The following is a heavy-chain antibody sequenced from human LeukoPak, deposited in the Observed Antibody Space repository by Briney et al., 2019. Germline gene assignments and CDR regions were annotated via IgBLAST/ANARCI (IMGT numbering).Heavy chain of an antibody. J-gene: IGHJ6*03. CDR1: GGSFSGYY. Sequence: SETLSLTCAVYGGSFSGYYWSWIRQPPGKGLEWIGEINHSGSTNYNPSLKSRVTISVDTSKNQFSLKLSSVTAADTAVYYCARHFYYDYVWGSYRYRGPYMDVWGKGTTVTISS. V-gene: IGHV4-34*01. D-gene: IGHD3-16*02. CDR3: ARHFYYDYVWGSYRYRGPYMDV. CDR2: INHSGST.